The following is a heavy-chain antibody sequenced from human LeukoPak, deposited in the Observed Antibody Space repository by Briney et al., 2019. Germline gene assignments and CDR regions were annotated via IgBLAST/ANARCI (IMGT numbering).Heavy chain of an antibody. CDR3: AGAMAELLYGMDV. CDR2: IVLGSENT. CDR1: GIKFSISA. D-gene: IGHD3-10*01. Sequence: SVKVSCKASGIKFSISAVQWVRQARGQRLEWMGWIVLGSENTDYAQKFQERVTFTRDMSTNTAYMELSSLRSEDAAVYYCAGAMAELLYGMDVWGQGTTVTVSS. V-gene: IGHV1-58*01. J-gene: IGHJ6*02.